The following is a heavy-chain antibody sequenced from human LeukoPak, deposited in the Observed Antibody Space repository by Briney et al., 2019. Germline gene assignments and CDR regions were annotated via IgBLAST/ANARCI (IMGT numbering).Heavy chain of an antibody. D-gene: IGHD3-10*01. J-gene: IGHJ2*01. CDR3: AKHSTGVEC. Sequence: GGSLRLSCVGSGFTFRRYWLNWVRQAPGKGLEWVANMNQDGSEIYYLDSVKGRFTISRDNAKNSVYLQMNGLKAEDTAVYHCAKHSTGVECWGRGTLVTVSS. V-gene: IGHV3-7*01. CDR2: MNQDGSEI. CDR1: GFTFRRYW.